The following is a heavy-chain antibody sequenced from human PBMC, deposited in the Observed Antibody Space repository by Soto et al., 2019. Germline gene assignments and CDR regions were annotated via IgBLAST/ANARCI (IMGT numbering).Heavy chain of an antibody. CDR3: AREEGGDVVVPAASPMDV. V-gene: IGHV1-69*01. D-gene: IGHD2-2*01. Sequence: QVQLVQSGAEVKKPGSSVKVSCKASGGTFSSYAISWVRQAPGQGLEWMGGIIPLFGTANYAQKFQGRVTITAYESTSTAYMELSSLRSEDTAVYDCAREEGGDVVVPAASPMDVWGQGTTVTVSS. J-gene: IGHJ6*02. CDR1: GGTFSSYA. CDR2: IIPLFGTA.